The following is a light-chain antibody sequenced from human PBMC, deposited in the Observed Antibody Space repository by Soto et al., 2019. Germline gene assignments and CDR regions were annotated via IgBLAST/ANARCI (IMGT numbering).Light chain of an antibody. CDR1: SSDVGGYNY. J-gene: IGLJ3*02. Sequence: QSVLTQPPSAAGSTGQSVTISCTGTSSDVGGYNYVSWYQQHPGKAPKLMIYEVSKRHSGVPDRFSGSKSGNTASLTVSGVQAEDEADYHCDSYAGSNNWVFGGGTKLTVL. CDR2: EVS. CDR3: DSYAGSNNWV. V-gene: IGLV2-8*01.